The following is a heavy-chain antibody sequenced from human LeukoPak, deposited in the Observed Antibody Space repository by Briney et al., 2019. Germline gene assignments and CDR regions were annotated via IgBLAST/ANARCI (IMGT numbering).Heavy chain of an antibody. CDR1: GYTLTELS. D-gene: IGHD3-9*01. Sequence: ASVKVSCKVSGYTLTELSMHWVRQAPGKGLEWMGGFDPEDGETIYAQKFQGRVTMTEDTSTDTAYMELSSLRSEDTAVYYCATDNPGRSTYYDILTGHPPDPGLLDWGQGTLVTVSS. J-gene: IGHJ4*02. CDR2: FDPEDGET. CDR3: ATDNPGRSTYYDILTGHPPDPGLLD. V-gene: IGHV1-24*01.